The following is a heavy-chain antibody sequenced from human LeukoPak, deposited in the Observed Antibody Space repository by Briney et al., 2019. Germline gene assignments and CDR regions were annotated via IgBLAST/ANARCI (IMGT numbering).Heavy chain of an antibody. J-gene: IGHJ4*02. CDR2: IYPADSDT. D-gene: IGHD1-26*01. V-gene: IGHV5-51*01. CDR3: AIRYSGSYNDY. Sequence: GESLKISCKGSGYDFTTYWIGWVRQMPGKGLEWMGVIYPADSDTTYSPSFQGQVTISADKSISTAYLQWSSLKASDTAMYYCAIRYSGSYNDYWGQGTLVTVS. CDR1: GYDFTTYW.